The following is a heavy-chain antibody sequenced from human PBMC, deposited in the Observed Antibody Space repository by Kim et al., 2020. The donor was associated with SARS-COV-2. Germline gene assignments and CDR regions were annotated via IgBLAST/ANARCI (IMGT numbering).Heavy chain of an antibody. V-gene: IGHV3-30-3*01. D-gene: IGHD6-19*01. CDR3: ARGSQQWLVRGAFDI. J-gene: IGHJ3*02. Sequence: GGSLRLSCAASGFTFSSYAMHWVRQAPGKGLEWVAVISYDGSNKYYADSVKGRFTISRDNSKNTLYLQMNSLRAEDTAVYYCARGSQQWLVRGAFDIWGQWTMVPVFS. CDR1: GFTFSSYA. CDR2: ISYDGSNK.